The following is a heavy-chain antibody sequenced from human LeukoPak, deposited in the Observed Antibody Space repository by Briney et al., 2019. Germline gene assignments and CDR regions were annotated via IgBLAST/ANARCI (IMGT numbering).Heavy chain of an antibody. CDR2: IRYDGSNK. V-gene: IGHV3-30*02. D-gene: IGHD2-2*02. CDR3: AKGSRGVVPAAISDY. J-gene: IGHJ4*02. CDR1: GFTFSSYG. Sequence: GGSLRLSCAASGFTFSSYGMHWVRQAPGKGLEWVAFIRYDGSNKYYADSVKGRFTISRDNSKNTLYLQMNSLRAEDTAVYYCAKGSRGVVPAAISDYWGQGTLVTVSS.